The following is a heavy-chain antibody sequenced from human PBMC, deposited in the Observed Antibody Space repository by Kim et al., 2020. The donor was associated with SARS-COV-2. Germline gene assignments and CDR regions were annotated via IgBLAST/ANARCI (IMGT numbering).Heavy chain of an antibody. J-gene: IGHJ6*02. D-gene: IGHD6-19*01. CDR3: AKDSSGWQGGGYYYYYGMDV. V-gene: IGHV3-30*18. Sequence: GGSLRLSCAASGFTFSSYGMHWVRQAPGKGLEWVAVISYDGSNKYYADSVKGRFTISRDNSKNTLYLQMNSLRAEDTAVYYCAKDSSGWQGGGYYYYYGMDVWGQGTTVTVSS. CDR1: GFTFSSYG. CDR2: ISYDGSNK.